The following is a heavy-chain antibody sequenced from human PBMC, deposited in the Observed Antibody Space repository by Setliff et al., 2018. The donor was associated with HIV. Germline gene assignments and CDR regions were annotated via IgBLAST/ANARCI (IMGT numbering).Heavy chain of an antibody. CDR1: GFTFGDYA. CDR2: MRSKTYGGTT. Sequence: GGSLRLSCTASGFTFGDYAMSWVRQAPGKGLEWVGFMRSKTYGGTTGYAASVKGRFTVSRDDSKSIAYLQMNSLKTEDTAMYHCTRCFGSYLPIMDYWGQGTLVTVSS. D-gene: IGHD1-26*01. J-gene: IGHJ4*02. V-gene: IGHV3-49*04. CDR3: TRCFGSYLPIMDY.